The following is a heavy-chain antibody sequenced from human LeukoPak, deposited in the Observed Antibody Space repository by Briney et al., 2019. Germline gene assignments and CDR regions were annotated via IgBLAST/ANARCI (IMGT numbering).Heavy chain of an antibody. D-gene: IGHD3-16*01. CDR2: IYTSGST. J-gene: IGHJ4*02. CDR1: GGSISSGSYY. Sequence: SQTLSLTCTVSGGSISSGSYYWSWIRQPAGKGLEWIGRIYTSGSTNYNPSLKSRVTISVDTSKNQFSLKLSSVTAADTAVYYCAREWRRGTFDYWGQGTLVTVSS. V-gene: IGHV4-61*02. CDR3: AREWRRGTFDY.